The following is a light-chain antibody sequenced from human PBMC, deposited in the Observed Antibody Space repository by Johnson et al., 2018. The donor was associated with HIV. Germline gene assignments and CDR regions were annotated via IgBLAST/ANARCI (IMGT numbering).Light chain of an antibody. V-gene: IGLV1-51*01. J-gene: IGLJ1*01. CDR2: DNN. CDR3: GTWDSRLSAEV. CDR1: SSNIGNNY. Sequence: QSVLTQPPSVSAAPGQKVTISCSGSSSNIGNNYVSWYQQLPGTAPKLLIYDNNKRPSGIPDRFSGSKSGTAATLGITVLQTGDEADYYCGTWDSRLSAEVFGTGTKVTVL.